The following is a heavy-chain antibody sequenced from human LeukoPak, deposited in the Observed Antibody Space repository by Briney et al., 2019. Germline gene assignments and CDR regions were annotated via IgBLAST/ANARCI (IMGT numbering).Heavy chain of an antibody. J-gene: IGHJ4*02. D-gene: IGHD6-6*01. CDR1: GYTFTSYG. Sequence: ASVKVSCKASGYTFTSYGISWVRQAPGQGPEWMGWISAYNGNTNYAQKLQGRVTMTTDTSTGTAYMELRSLRSDDTAVYYCARETTHTSSIDYWGQGTLVTVSS. CDR2: ISAYNGNT. V-gene: IGHV1-18*01. CDR3: ARETTHTSSIDY.